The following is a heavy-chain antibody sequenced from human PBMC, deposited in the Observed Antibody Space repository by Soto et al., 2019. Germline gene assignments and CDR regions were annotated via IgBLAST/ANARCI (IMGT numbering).Heavy chain of an antibody. D-gene: IGHD6-13*01. CDR1: GYTFTSYA. V-gene: IGHV1-3*01. J-gene: IGHJ4*02. CDR3: ARSTAIAAADY. CDR2: INAGNGNT. Sequence: WASVKVSCKASGYTFTSYAMHWVRQAPGQRLEWMGWINAGNGNTKYSQKFQGRVTITRDTSASTAYMELSSLRSEDTAVYYCARSTAIAAADYWGQGTLVTVSS.